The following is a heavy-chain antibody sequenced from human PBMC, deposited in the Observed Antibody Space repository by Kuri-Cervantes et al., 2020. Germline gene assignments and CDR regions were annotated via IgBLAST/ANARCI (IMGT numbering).Heavy chain of an antibody. V-gene: IGHV1-2*02. J-gene: IGHJ5*02. Sequence: ASVKVSCKASGYTFTSYGINWVRQATGQGLEWMGWINPNSGGTNYAQKFQGRVTMTRDTSISTAYMELSRLRSDDTAVYYCAKSTGRVDWFDPWGQGTLVTVSS. CDR2: INPNSGGT. D-gene: IGHD1-1*01. CDR1: GYTFTSYG. CDR3: AKSTGRVDWFDP.